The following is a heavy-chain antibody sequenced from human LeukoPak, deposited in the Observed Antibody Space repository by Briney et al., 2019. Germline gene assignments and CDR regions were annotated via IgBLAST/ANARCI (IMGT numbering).Heavy chain of an antibody. CDR1: GGSISSYY. V-gene: IGHV4-59*01. CDR2: IYYSGST. D-gene: IGHD2-15*01. CDR3: ARSGKSLGYCSGGSCYPRFDP. Sequence: SETLSLTCTVSGGSISSYYWSWIRQPPGKGLEWIGYIYYSGSTNYNPSLKSRVTISVDTSKNQFSLKLSSVTAADTAAYYCARSGKSLGYCSGGSCYPRFDPWGQGTLVTVSS. J-gene: IGHJ5*02.